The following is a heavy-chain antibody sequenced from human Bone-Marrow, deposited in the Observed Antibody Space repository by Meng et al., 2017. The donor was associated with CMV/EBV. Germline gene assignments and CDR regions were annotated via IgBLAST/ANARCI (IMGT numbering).Heavy chain of an antibody. CDR2: IDNSGGST. V-gene: IGHV3-23*01. CDR1: GFTFSSYA. Sequence: GESLKISCAASGFTFSSYAMSWVRQAPGKGLEWVSSIDNSGGSTYYADSVKGRFTISRDNSKNTLYLQMNSLRAEDTAVYYCARGEGVVGATPFDIWGQGTMVAVSS. J-gene: IGHJ3*02. CDR3: ARGEGVVGATPFDI. D-gene: IGHD1-26*01.